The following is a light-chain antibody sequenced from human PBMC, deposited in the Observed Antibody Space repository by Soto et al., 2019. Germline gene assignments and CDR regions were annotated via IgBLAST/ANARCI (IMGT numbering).Light chain of an antibody. J-gene: IGLJ1*01. CDR3: SSYTTSNTRQIV. CDR1: SSDVGGYNY. CDR2: DVS. Sequence: QCALTQPASVSGSPGQSINISCTGTSSDVGGYNYVSWYQHHPGKAPKLIIYDVSNRPSGVSNPFSGSKSGNTASLTISGLQPEDEADYYCSSYTTSNTRQIVFGTGTEVTVL. V-gene: IGLV2-14*03.